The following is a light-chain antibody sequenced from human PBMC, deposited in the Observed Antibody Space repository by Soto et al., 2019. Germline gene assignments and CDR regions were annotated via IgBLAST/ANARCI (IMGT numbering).Light chain of an antibody. CDR3: QHYGGMWT. V-gene: IGKV1-5*01. CDR1: QCITNR. CDR2: DAS. J-gene: IGKJ1*01. Sequence: DIQMTQSPSTLSASVGDRVTITCRASQCITNRLAWYQQKPGKAPEVLIYDASNLEYGVPSRFSGSGFGTEFILTISSLQPDDFATYYCQHYGGMWTFGQGTKVDI.